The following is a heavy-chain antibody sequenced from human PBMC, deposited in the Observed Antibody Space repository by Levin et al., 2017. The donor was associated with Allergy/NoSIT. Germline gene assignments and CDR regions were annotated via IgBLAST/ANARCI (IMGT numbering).Heavy chain of an antibody. CDR1: GGSISSSSYY. CDR3: ARDQGYCTSSSCHGMAFDI. CDR2: IYNSGST. V-gene: IGHV4-39*02. Sequence: MSSETLSLTCTVSGGSISSSSYYWGWIRQPPGKGLEWIGNIYNSGSTYYNPSLKSRVTISVDTSKNQFSLKLSSVTAADAAVYYCARDQGYCTSSSCHGMAFDIWGQGTVVTVSS. D-gene: IGHD2-2*01. J-gene: IGHJ3*02.